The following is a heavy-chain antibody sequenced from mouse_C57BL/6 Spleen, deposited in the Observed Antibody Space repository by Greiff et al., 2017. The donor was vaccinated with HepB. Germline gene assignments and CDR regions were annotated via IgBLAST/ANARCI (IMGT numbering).Heavy chain of an antibody. J-gene: IGHJ3*01. CDR3: ARKEIYGNYEGWFAY. CDR2: IYPGSGNT. CDR1: GYSFTSYY. V-gene: IGHV1-66*01. Sequence: VQLQQSGPELVKPGASVKISCKASGYSFTSYYIHWVKQRPGQGLEWIGWIYPGSGNTKYNEKFKGKATLTADTSSSTAYMQLSSLTSEDSAVYYCARKEIYGNYEGWFAYWGQGNLVTVSA. D-gene: IGHD2-1*01.